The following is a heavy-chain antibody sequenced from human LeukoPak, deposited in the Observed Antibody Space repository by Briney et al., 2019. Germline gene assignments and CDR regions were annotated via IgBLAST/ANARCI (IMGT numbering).Heavy chain of an antibody. V-gene: IGHV3-49*04. D-gene: IGHD2-21*02. CDR2: IRSKVYGGTT. CDR1: GFGFGDYG. CDR3: ARHSVYCGDPRLDY. Sequence: TGGSLRLSCSASGFGFGDYGMSWVRQAPGKGLEWVGFIRSKVYGGTTEYATSVKGRFTISRVDSKSIAYLQMDSLKTDDTGVYYCARHSVYCGDPRLDYWGQGTLVTVSS. J-gene: IGHJ4*02.